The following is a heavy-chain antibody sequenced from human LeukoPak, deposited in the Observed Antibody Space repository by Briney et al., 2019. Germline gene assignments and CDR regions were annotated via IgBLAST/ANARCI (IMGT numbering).Heavy chain of an antibody. CDR2: IYPGDSDT. CDR1: GYSFTSYW. CDR3: ARLSYDFWSGYKSMPNWFDP. Sequence: GESLKISCKGSGYSFTSYWIGWVRQMPGKGLEWMGIIYPGDSDTRYSPSFQGQVTISADKSISTAYLQWSSLKASDIAMYYCARLSYDFWSGYKSMPNWFDPWGQGTLVTVSS. J-gene: IGHJ5*02. D-gene: IGHD3-3*01. V-gene: IGHV5-51*01.